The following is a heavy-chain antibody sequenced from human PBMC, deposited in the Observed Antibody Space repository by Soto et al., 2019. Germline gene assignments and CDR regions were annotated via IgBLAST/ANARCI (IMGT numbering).Heavy chain of an antibody. D-gene: IGHD6-19*01. CDR3: ARTSSGYSSGWYTA. CDR1: GGTFSSYA. V-gene: IGHV1-69*13. J-gene: IGHJ4*02. CDR2: IIPIYGTA. Sequence: ASVKVSCKASGGTFSSYAISWVRQAPGQGLEWMGGIIPIYGTANYAQKFQGRVTITADESTSTAYMELSSLRSEDTAVYYCARTSSGYSSGWYTAWGQGTLVTVSS.